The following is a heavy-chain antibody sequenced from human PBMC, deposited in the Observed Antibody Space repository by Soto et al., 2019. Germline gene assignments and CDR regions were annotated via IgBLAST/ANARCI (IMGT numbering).Heavy chain of an antibody. CDR1: GADINSGGFT. CDR2: ISHSGST. D-gene: IGHD6-6*01. CDR3: SRDGIPNSSSPFVIGH. Sequence: SETLSLTCSVSGADINSGGFTWTWIRQHAGKGLEWLGYISHSGSTDYNPSLKSRVTISADPSKNKFSLTLDSVSAADTAVYYCSRDGIPNSSSPFVIGHWGRGTLVTVSS. V-gene: IGHV4-31*03. J-gene: IGHJ5*02.